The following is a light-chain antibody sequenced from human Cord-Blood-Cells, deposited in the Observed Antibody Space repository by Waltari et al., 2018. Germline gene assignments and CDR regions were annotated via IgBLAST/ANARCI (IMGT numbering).Light chain of an antibody. CDR3: QQSYSKVT. V-gene: IGKV1-39*01. Sequence: DIQMTQSPSSLSASVGDRVTITCRASQSISSYLNWYQQKPGKAPKLLIYAASSLQSGVPSRFSGSGSGTDFTLTISSLQPEDFATYYCQQSYSKVTFGPGT. J-gene: IGKJ3*01. CDR2: AAS. CDR1: QSISSY.